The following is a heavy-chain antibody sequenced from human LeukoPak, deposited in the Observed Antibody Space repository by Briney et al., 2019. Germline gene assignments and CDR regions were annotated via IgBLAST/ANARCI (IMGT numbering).Heavy chain of an antibody. J-gene: IGHJ2*01. V-gene: IGHV4-39*07. D-gene: IGHD4-11*01. CDR1: GGSISSSSYY. CDR2: IYYSGST. Sequence: SETLSLTCTVSGGSISSSSYYWGWIRQPPGKGLEWIGSIYYSGSTYYNPSLESRVTISVDTSKNQFSLKVNSVTAADTAVYYCARHAYSNYEHWYFDLWGRSTLVTVSS. CDR3: ARHAYSNYEHWYFDL.